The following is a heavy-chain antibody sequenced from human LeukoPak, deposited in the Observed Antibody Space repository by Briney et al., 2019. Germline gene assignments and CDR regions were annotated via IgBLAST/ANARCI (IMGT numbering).Heavy chain of an antibody. CDR2: IYSGGST. CDR3: ARARN. V-gene: IGHV3-53*01. CDR1: GFTFANHD. Sequence: GGSLTLSCAAYGFTFANHDMSWVRQAPGKGLEWVSVIYSGGSTYYADSVKGRFTISRDNSKNTLYLQMNSLRAEDTAVYYCARARNWGQGTLVTVSS. J-gene: IGHJ4*02.